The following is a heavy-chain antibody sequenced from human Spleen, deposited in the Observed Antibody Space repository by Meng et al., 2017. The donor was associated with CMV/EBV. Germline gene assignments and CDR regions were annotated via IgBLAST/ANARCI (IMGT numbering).Heavy chain of an antibody. CDR2: ITWSSDSK. Sequence: GGSLRLSCAASGFKFDDYTMHWVRQPPGKGLEWVSGITWSSDSKTYADSVKGRFTISRDNAKNTVHLQMDSLGVEDTAVYFCARVGGAYYDFRSGRPLDYWGQGTPVTVSS. CDR1: GFKFDDYT. V-gene: IGHV3-9*01. CDR3: ARVGGAYYDFRSGRPLDY. D-gene: IGHD3-3*01. J-gene: IGHJ4*01.